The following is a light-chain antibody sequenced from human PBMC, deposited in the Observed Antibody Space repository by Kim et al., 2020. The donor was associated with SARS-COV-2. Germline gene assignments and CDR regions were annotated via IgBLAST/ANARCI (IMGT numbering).Light chain of an antibody. CDR3: QQYHTSPYN. V-gene: IGKV3-20*01. Sequence: SLSPGSRATLPRRSVRSVSPYLPWSQHKPARSPRLLIYGAFNRAPGIPDRFSGSESGTDFTLTISGLEPEDFAVYYCQQYHTSPYNFGPGTKLEI. CDR2: GAF. CDR1: RSVSPY. J-gene: IGKJ2*01.